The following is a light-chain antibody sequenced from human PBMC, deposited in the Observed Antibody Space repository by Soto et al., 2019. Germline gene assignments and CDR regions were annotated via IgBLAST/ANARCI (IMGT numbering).Light chain of an antibody. CDR1: SSVIGSYDL. V-gene: IGLV2-23*01. CDR2: EGT. J-gene: IGLJ1*01. Sequence: QSALTQPASVSGPLGQSIVISCTGSSSVIGSYDLVSWYQQYPGKAPKVVIFEGTKRPSGVSNRFSGSKSGNTASLTISGLQTEDEADYYCCSYAGSRTYVFGAGTKLTVL. CDR3: CSYAGSRTYV.